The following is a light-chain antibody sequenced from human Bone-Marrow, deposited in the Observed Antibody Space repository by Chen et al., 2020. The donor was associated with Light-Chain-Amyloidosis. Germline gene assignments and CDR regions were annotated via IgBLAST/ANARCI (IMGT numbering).Light chain of an antibody. Sequence: QSALTQPASVSGSPGQSITISCTGTSSYVGSYNYVSWYQQHPGKAPKLMIYDVSNRPSGVSNRFSGSKSGNTASLTISGLQAEDEADYYCSSYARSTTVIFGGGTKLTVL. CDR3: SSYARSTTVI. J-gene: IGLJ2*01. V-gene: IGLV2-14*03. CDR2: DVS. CDR1: SSYVGSYNY.